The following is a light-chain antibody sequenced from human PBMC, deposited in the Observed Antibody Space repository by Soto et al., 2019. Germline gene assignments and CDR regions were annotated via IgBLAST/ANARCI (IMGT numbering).Light chain of an antibody. CDR2: DAS. V-gene: IGKV3-11*01. J-gene: IGKJ5*01. CDR3: QQCDNWPPIT. Sequence: EIVLTQSPATLSLSPGERATLSCRASQSVGSHLAWNQQKGGQAPRLLIYDASKRVPGIPARFSGSGSGTDFTLTISSLEPEDFAVYYCQQCDNWPPITFGQGTRLEIK. CDR1: QSVGSH.